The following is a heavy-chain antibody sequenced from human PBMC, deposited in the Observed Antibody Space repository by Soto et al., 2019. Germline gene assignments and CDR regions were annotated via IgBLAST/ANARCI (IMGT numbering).Heavy chain of an antibody. CDR2: ISYDGSNK. CDR3: ASESSFWWRTPLYYGMDV. Sequence: QVQLVESGGGVVQPGRSLRLSCAASGFTFGSYAMHWVRQAPGKGLEWVAVISYDGSNKYYADSVKGRFTISRDNSKNTLYLQMNTLRAEDTAVYYCASESSFWWRTPLYYGMDVWGQGTTVPVSS. D-gene: IGHD3-3*01. J-gene: IGHJ6*02. CDR1: GFTFGSYA. V-gene: IGHV3-30-3*01.